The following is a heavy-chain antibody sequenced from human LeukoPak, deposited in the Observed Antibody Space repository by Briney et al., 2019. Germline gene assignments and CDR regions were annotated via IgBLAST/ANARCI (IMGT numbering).Heavy chain of an antibody. CDR1: GFTFSNAW. J-gene: IGHJ5*02. V-gene: IGHV3-15*01. Sequence: GGSLRLSCAASGFTFSNAWMSWVRQAPGKGLEWVGRIKSKTDGGTTDYAAPVKGRFTISRDDSKNTLYLQMNSLKTEDTAVYYCTETTVEDWFDTWGEGTLVTVSS. CDR2: IKSKTDGGTT. D-gene: IGHD4-23*01. CDR3: TETTVEDWFDT.